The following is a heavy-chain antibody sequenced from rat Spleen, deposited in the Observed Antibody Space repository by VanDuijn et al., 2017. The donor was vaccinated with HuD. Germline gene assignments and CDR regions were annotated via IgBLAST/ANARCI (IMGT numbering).Heavy chain of an antibody. V-gene: IGHV5-29*01. CDR2: ISYDGTST. J-gene: IGHJ1*01. CDR1: GFTFSNYG. Sequence: EVQLVESGGGLVQPGRSLKLSCAASGFTFSNYGMAWVRQAPTKGLDWVATISYDGTSTYYRDSVKGRFTISRDNAKSTLYLQMDSLRSEDTATYYCARQGYLRDWYFDFWGPGTMVTVSS. CDR3: ARQGYLRDWYFDF. D-gene: IGHD2-7*01.